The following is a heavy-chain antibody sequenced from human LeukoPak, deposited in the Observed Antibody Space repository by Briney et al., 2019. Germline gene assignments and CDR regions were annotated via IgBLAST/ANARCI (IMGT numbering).Heavy chain of an antibody. Sequence: GGSLRLSCAASGFTVSGNYMNWVRQAPGKGLEWVSAISGSGGSTYYADSVKGRFAISRDNSKNTLYLQMNSLRAEDTAVYYCAKDMRFDWTPYYFDYWGQGTLVTVSS. CDR2: ISGSGGST. D-gene: IGHD3-9*01. CDR1: GFTVSGNY. CDR3: AKDMRFDWTPYYFDY. J-gene: IGHJ4*02. V-gene: IGHV3-23*01.